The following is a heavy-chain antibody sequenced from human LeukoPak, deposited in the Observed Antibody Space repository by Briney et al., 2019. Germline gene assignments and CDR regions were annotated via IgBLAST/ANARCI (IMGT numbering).Heavy chain of an antibody. CDR1: GFTFSIYG. D-gene: IGHD3-22*01. J-gene: IGHJ4*02. CDR2: IWYEGSNK. V-gene: IGHV3-33*01. CDR3: ARDGRISYYDSSGPFDY. Sequence: GGSLRLSCAASGFTFSIYGVHWVRQAPGKGLEWGAVIWYEGSNKYYADSVRGRFTISRDNSKDTLYLQMNSLRAEDTAVYYCARDGRISYYDSSGPFDYWGQGTLVTVSS.